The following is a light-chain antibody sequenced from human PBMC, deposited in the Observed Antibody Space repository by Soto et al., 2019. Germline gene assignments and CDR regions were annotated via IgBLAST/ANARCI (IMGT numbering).Light chain of an antibody. Sequence: EIVMTQSPATLSVPPGARVPLSCRASQSVSSRLAWYQQKPGQSPRLLIYGVSTRATGIPARFSGSGSGTEFTLTISSLQSEDFGVYYCHQYNNLWTFGQGTKVDIK. CDR3: HQYNNLWT. J-gene: IGKJ1*01. CDR2: GVS. V-gene: IGKV3-15*01. CDR1: QSVSSR.